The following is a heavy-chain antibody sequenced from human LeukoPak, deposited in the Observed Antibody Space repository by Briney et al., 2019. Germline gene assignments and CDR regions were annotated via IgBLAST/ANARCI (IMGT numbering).Heavy chain of an antibody. CDR1: GYTFTSYY. J-gene: IGHJ4*02. CDR3: AIHPTGSRSAFEY. CDR2: INPHSGST. Sequence: ASVKVSCKASGYTFTSYYMHWVRQAPGQGLEWMGIINPHSGSTTYAQKFQGRVTMSRDTSTSIAYMDLSSLRSEDTAVYYCAIHPTGSRSAFEYWGQGTLVTVSS. D-gene: IGHD1-1*01. V-gene: IGHV1-46*01.